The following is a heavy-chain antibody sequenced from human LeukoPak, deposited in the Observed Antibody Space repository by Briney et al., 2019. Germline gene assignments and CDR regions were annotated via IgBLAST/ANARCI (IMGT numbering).Heavy chain of an antibody. D-gene: IGHD1-20*01. V-gene: IGHV3-48*04. Sequence: PGGSLRLSCAASGFTFSDYSMNWVRQAPGKGLEWVSYISSSDSTIYYADSVKGRFTISRDNAKNSLYLQMNSLRAEDTAVYYCARDFVISGTTSVLGPDWFDPWGQGTLVTVSS. CDR3: ARDFVISGTTSVLGPDWFDP. J-gene: IGHJ5*02. CDR1: GFTFSDYS. CDR2: ISSSDSTI.